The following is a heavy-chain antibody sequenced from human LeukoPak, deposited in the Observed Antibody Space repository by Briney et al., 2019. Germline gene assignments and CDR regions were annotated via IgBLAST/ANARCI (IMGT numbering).Heavy chain of an antibody. Sequence: ASVKVSCKASGYTFTSYYMHWVRQAPGQGLEWMGRIIPILGIANYAQKFQGRVTITADKSTSTAYMELSSLRSEDTAVYYCARVGHYYDSSGYYHDYWGQGTLVTVSS. V-gene: IGHV1-69*04. CDR2: IIPILGIA. D-gene: IGHD3-22*01. CDR3: ARVGHYYDSSGYYHDY. CDR1: GYTFTSYY. J-gene: IGHJ4*02.